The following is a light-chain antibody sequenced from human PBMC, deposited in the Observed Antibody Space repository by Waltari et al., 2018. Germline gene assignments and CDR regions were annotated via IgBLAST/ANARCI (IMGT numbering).Light chain of an antibody. CDR3: VLYMGSGISV. CDR1: SGSVSTSYF. CDR2: SSN. Sequence: QTVVTQEPSFSVSPGGTVTLTCGLSSGSVSTSYFPSWYQQTPGQAPRTLIYSSNTRSSGVPDRFSGSILGNKAALTSTGAQAEDESDYYCVLYMGSGISVFGGETKLTVL. V-gene: IGLV8-61*01. J-gene: IGLJ3*02.